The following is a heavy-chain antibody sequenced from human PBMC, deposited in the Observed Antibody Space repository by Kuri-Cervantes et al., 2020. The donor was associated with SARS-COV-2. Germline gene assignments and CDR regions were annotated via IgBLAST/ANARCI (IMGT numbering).Heavy chain of an antibody. J-gene: IGHJ4*02. CDR3: AREMATITAQGYFDY. CDR1: GYTFTSYG. CDR2: IIPILGIA. D-gene: IGHD5-24*01. V-gene: IGHV1-69*04. Sequence: SVKVSCKASGYTFTSYGISWVRQAPGQGLEWMGRIIPILGIANYAQKFQGRVTITADKSTSTAYMELSSLRSEDTAVYYCAREMATITAQGYFDYWGQGTLVTVSS.